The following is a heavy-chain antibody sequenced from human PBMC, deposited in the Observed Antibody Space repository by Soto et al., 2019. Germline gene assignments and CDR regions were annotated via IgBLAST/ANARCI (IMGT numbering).Heavy chain of an antibody. CDR3: ASTSPALDY. CDR2: IWYDGSNK. CDR1: GFTFSSYG. Sequence: QVQLVESGGGVVQPGRSLRLSCAASGFTFSSYGMHWVRQAPGKGLEWVAVIWYDGSNKYYAKSVKGRFTISRDNSKNTLYLQMNSLRAVDTAVYYCASTSPALDYWGQGTLVTVSS. D-gene: IGHD2-2*01. J-gene: IGHJ4*02. V-gene: IGHV3-33*01.